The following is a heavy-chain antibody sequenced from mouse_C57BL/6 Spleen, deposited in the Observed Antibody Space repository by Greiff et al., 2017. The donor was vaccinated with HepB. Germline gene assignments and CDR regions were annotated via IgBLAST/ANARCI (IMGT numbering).Heavy chain of an antibody. CDR3: ARKGFDGYYPFAY. V-gene: IGHV1-42*01. Sequence: VQLQHSGPELVKPGASVKISCKASGYSFTGYYMNWVKQSPEKSLEWIGEINPSTGGTTYNQKFKAKATLTVDKSSSTAYMQLKSLTSEDSAVYYCARKGFDGYYPFAYWGQGTLVTVSA. J-gene: IGHJ3*01. D-gene: IGHD2-3*01. CDR1: GYSFTGYY. CDR2: INPSTGGT.